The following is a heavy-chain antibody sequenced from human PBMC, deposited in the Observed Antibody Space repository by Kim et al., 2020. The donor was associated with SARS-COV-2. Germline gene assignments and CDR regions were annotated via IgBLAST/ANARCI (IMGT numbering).Heavy chain of an antibody. CDR1: GFTFSSYA. J-gene: IGHJ1*01. Sequence: GGSLRLSCAASGFTFSSYAMSWVRQAPGKGLEWVSSISGSGGATYYADSVKGRFTISRDNSKNTLYLQMYSLSDEDTALYYCASRVAGTTGRYFQHWGQG. D-gene: IGHD1-7*01. CDR3: ASRVAGTTGRYFQH. V-gene: IGHV3-23*01. CDR2: ISGSGGAT.